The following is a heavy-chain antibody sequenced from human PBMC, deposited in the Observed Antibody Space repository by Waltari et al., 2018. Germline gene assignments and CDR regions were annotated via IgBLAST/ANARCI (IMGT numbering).Heavy chain of an antibody. V-gene: IGHV3-7*01. Sequence: EVQLVESGGGWVQPGGSLRLSCGASGFTFSRYWMSWVRQTPGKGLEWVANINYDGSQKYYVDSVKGRFTISRDNAKKSLYLQMNSLRVEDTAVYYCAKSRGFEYWGQGTLITVSS. D-gene: IGHD2-2*01. CDR3: AKSRGFEY. CDR1: GFTFSRYW. J-gene: IGHJ4*02. CDR2: INYDGSQK.